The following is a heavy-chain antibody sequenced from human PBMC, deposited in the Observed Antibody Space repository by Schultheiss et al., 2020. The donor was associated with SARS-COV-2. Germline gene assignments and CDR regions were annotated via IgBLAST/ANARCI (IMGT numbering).Heavy chain of an antibody. D-gene: IGHD4-17*01. Sequence: SETLSLTCTVSGGSIDSYYWSWIRQPAGKGLEWIGRIFPSGVTNYNPSLKSRVTISVDTSKNQFSLKLSSVTAADTAVYYCARSGSGDYAEDAFDIWGQGTMVTVSS. V-gene: IGHV4-4*07. CDR1: GGSIDSYY. CDR2: IFPSGVT. J-gene: IGHJ3*02. CDR3: ARSGSGDYAEDAFDI.